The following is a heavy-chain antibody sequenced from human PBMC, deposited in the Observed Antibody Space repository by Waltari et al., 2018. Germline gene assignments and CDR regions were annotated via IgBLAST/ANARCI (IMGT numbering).Heavy chain of an antibody. D-gene: IGHD1-1*01. J-gene: IGHJ3*02. CDR2: IRSEANSDAT. V-gene: IGHV3-73*01. Sequence: EVQLVDSGGDLVQPGGSLKLSCADSGITFSDSSIHWVRQAPGKGLEVVGLIRSEANSDATAFAASVNGRFTIFRDDSKKTAYLQMNTLMSEATALYYCTRSGTTTVAFDIWGQGTIVTVSS. CDR3: TRSGTTTVAFDI. CDR1: GITFSDSS.